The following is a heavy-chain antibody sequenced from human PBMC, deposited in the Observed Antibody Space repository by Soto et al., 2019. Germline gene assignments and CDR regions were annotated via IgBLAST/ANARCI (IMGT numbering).Heavy chain of an antibody. D-gene: IGHD6-13*01. CDR1: GYSFTSYW. CDR3: ARSRRGVTDSSSSNPTNDGFDM. Sequence: EVQLVPSGAEVKKPGESLKISCKGSGYSFTSYWIGWVRQMPGKGLEWMRIIYPGDSDTRYSPTVQGQVIISADKSINTANLQGSRLEASDSSIFNCARSRRGVTDSSSSNPTNDGFDMWSRGAMCIVSS. CDR2: IYPGDSDT. J-gene: IGHJ3*02. V-gene: IGHV5-51*03.